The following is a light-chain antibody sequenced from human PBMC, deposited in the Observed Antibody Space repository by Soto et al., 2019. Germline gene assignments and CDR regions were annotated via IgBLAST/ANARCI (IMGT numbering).Light chain of an antibody. CDR2: VAS. J-gene: IGKJ2*01. CDR3: QPYYRFPFP. CDR1: QDVSRY. V-gene: IGKV1D-8*01. Sequence: VIWMTQSPSLLSASTGDRVTITCRMSQDVSRYVAWYQQKPGKAPEILIYVASTLQSGVPSWFTGSGSGTDFTLAISSLQSEDFAPYYCQPYYRFPFPFGQGTKLDIK.